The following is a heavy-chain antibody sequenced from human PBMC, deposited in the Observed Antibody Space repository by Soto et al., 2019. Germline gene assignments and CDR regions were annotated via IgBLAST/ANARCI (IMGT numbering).Heavy chain of an antibody. D-gene: IGHD3-22*01. Sequence: TSAKLSSKAPRYGFASYCLRWVRQSPGQGLEWMGWISAYNGNTNYAQKLQGRVTMTTDTSTSTAYMELRSLRSDDTAAYYCARVKGSGYHNWFDPWGQGTLVTVSS. V-gene: IGHV1-18*01. J-gene: IGHJ5*02. CDR3: ARVKGSGYHNWFDP. CDR1: RYGFASYC. CDR2: ISAYNGNT.